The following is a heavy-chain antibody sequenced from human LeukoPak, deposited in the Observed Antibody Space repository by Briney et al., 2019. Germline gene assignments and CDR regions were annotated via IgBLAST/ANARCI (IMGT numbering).Heavy chain of an antibody. CDR3: ARGSSPPAYYYYYMDV. D-gene: IGHD2-2*01. J-gene: IGHJ6*03. CDR2: INPNSGGT. V-gene: IGHV1-2*02. Sequence: ASVKVSCKASGYTFTGYYMHWVRQAPGQGLEWMGWINPNSGGTNYAQKFQGRVTMTRDTSISTAYMELSRLRSDDTAVYYCARGSSPPAYYYYYMDVWGKGTTVTVSS. CDR1: GYTFTGYY.